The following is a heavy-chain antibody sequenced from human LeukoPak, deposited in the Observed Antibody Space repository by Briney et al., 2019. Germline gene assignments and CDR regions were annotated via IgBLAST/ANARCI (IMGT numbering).Heavy chain of an antibody. V-gene: IGHV3-23*01. CDR3: AKVAVSMVLPPFDY. Sequence: GGSLRLSCAASGFTFSSYGMHWVRQAPGKGLEWVSAISGSGGSTYYADSVKGRFTISRDNSKNTLYLQMNSLRAEDTAVYYCAKVAVSMVLPPFDYWGQGTLVTVSS. CDR1: GFTFSSYG. D-gene: IGHD3-10*01. J-gene: IGHJ4*02. CDR2: ISGSGGST.